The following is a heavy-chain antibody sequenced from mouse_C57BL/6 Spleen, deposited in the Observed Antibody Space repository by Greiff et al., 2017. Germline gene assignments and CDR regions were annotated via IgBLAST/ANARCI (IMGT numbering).Heavy chain of an antibody. D-gene: IGHD1-1*01. Sequence: QVQLKQPGAELVRPGSSVKLSCKASGYTFTSYWMDWVKQRPGQGLEWIGNIYPSDSETHYNQKFKDKATLTVDKSSSTAYMQLSSLTSEDSAVYYCARAYGSSYGVDYWGQGTTLTVSS. CDR1: GYTFTSYW. V-gene: IGHV1-61*01. CDR2: IYPSDSET. J-gene: IGHJ2*01. CDR3: ARAYGSSYGVDY.